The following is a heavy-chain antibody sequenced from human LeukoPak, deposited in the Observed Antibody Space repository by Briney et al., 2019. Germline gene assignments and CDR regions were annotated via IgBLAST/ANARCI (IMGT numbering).Heavy chain of an antibody. V-gene: IGHV3-21*01. CDR1: GFTFSSYS. CDR2: ISSSSSYI. D-gene: IGHD3-10*02. J-gene: IGHJ4*02. CDR3: AREGVRGDFDY. Sequence: GGSLRLSCAASGFTFSSYSVNWVRQAPGKGLEWVSSISSSSSYIYYAESVKGRFTISRDNAKNSLYLQMNSLRAEDTAVYYCAREGVRGDFDYWGQGTLVTVSS.